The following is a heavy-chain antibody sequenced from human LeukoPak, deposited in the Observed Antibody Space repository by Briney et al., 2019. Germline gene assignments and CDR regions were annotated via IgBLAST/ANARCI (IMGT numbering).Heavy chain of an antibody. CDR2: IIPIFGTA. Sequence: GASVKVSCKASRYTFTSYGISWVRQAPGQGLEWMGGIIPIFGTANYAQKFQGRVTITADESTSTAYMELSSLRSEDTAVYYCARDITMNYMDIWGKGTTVTVSS. J-gene: IGHJ6*03. V-gene: IGHV1-69*13. CDR3: ARDITMNYMDI. D-gene: IGHD3-22*01. CDR1: RYTFTSYG.